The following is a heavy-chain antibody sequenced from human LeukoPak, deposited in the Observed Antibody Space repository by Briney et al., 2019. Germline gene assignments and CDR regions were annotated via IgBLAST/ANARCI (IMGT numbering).Heavy chain of an antibody. V-gene: IGHV4-4*07. CDR3: ARDDGSGSYDS. D-gene: IGHD3-10*01. J-gene: IGHJ4*02. CDR2: VDGSRNT. CDR1: GGSIRSYY. Sequence: SETLSLTCTVSGGSIRSYYWSWIRQPAGKGLEWIGRVDGSRNTNYNPSLKSRITASVDTSKNQFSLKLSSVTAADTAVYYCARDDGSGSYDSWGQGTLVTVPS.